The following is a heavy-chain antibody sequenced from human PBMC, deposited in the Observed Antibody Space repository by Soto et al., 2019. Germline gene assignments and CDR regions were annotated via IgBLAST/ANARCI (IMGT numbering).Heavy chain of an antibody. CDR2: IIPIFGTA. D-gene: IGHD5-12*01. Sequence: GASVKVSCKASGGTFSSYAISWVRQAPGQGLEWMGGIIPIFGTANYAQKFQGRVTITADESTSTAYMELSSLRSEDTAVYYCARDQVRSRDGYNYLPNYYYYGMDVWGQGTTVTVSS. J-gene: IGHJ6*02. CDR3: ARDQVRSRDGYNYLPNYYYYGMDV. CDR1: GGTFSSYA. V-gene: IGHV1-69*13.